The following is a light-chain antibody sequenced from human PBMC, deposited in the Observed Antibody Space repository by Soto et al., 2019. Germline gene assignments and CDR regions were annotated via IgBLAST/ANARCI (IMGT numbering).Light chain of an antibody. CDR2: YDR. J-gene: IGLJ1*01. CDR1: NIGSKS. CDR3: QVWDSSSDQCV. V-gene: IGLV3-21*04. Sequence: SYELTQPPSVSVAPGKTARITCGGNNIGSKSVHWYQQKPGQAPVLVIYYDRDRPSGIPGRFSDSNSGNTATLTISRVEAGDEADYYCQVWDSSSDQCVFGTGTKLTVL.